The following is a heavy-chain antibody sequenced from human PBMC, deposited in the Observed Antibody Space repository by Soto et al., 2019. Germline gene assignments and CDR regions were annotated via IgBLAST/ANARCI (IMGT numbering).Heavy chain of an antibody. J-gene: IGHJ4*02. CDR1: GFVFSAFD. CDR2: ISGGT. V-gene: IGHV3-23*01. D-gene: IGHD3-10*01. CDR3: AIGGPGGPLAH. Sequence: DVQLLESGGGLLQPGGSLRLSCAAYGFVFSAFDMSWLREAPGKGLEWVSSISGGTYYADSVKGRFTISRDNSKNTLYLQMNGLRAEDTAVYYCAIGGPGGPLAHWGQGTLVTVSS.